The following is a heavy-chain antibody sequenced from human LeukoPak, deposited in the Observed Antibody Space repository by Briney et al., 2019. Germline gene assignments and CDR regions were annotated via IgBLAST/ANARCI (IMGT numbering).Heavy chain of an antibody. CDR2: IYTSGST. V-gene: IGHV4-61*02. Sequence: SETLSLTCTVSGDSIRSGSRYWSWIRQPAGKGLEWIGRIYTSGSTNYNPSLESRVTISVDTSKNQFSLKLSSVTAADTAVYYCARDSCSSTSCSFDHWGQGTLVTVSS. J-gene: IGHJ4*02. D-gene: IGHD2-2*01. CDR3: ARDSCSSTSCSFDH. CDR1: GDSIRSGSRY.